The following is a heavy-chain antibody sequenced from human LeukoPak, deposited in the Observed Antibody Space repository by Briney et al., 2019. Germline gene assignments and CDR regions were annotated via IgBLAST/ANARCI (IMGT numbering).Heavy chain of an antibody. J-gene: IGHJ6*04. V-gene: IGHV3-23*01. CDR1: GFTFRRYG. Sequence: GGSLRLSCAASGFTFRRYGMSWVRQAPGKGLEWVSAISGSGGNTYYADSVKGRFTISRDNAKNSLYLQMNSLRAEDTAVYYCAELGITMIGGVWGKGTTVTISS. CDR3: AELGITMIGGV. D-gene: IGHD3-10*02. CDR2: ISGSGGNT.